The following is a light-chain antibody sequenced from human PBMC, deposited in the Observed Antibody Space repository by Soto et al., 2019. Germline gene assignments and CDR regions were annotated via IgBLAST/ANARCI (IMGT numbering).Light chain of an antibody. CDR2: GAS. CDR3: QQYYSYPPT. V-gene: IGKV3-20*01. CDR1: QSVSSSY. Sequence: ILLTQSPGTPSLSPGERSALSCRSSQSVSSSYLAWYQQKPGQAPRLLIYGASSRATGIPDRFSGSGSGTDFTLTISCLQSEDFATYCCQQYYSYPPTFGQGTKVDIK. J-gene: IGKJ1*01.